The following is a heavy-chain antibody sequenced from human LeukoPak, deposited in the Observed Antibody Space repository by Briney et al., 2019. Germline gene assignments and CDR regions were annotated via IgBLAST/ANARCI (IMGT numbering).Heavy chain of an antibody. D-gene: IGHD1-26*01. CDR1: GFTFSSYG. CDR2: IWYDGNNK. CDR3: ARDRALMGATPFDY. V-gene: IGHV3-33*01. J-gene: IGHJ4*02. Sequence: GGSLRLSCAASGFTFSSYGMHWVRQAPGKGLEWVAVIWYDGNNKYYADSVKGRFTISRDNSKNTLSLQMNSLRAEDTAVYYRARDRALMGATPFDYWGQGTLVTVSS.